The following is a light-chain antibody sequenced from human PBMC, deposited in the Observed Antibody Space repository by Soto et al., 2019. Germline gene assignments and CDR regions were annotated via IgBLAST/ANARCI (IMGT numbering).Light chain of an antibody. J-gene: IGKJ1*01. CDR3: QQYNYFWA. CDR1: QSISSW. V-gene: IGKV1-5*01. CDR2: DAS. Sequence: DIQMTQSPSTLSACVGDRVTITCRASQSISSWLAWYQQKPGKAPKLLIYDASNLESGVPSRFSGGGSGTEFSLTISSLQPDDFATYYCQQYNYFWAFGQGTKVDI.